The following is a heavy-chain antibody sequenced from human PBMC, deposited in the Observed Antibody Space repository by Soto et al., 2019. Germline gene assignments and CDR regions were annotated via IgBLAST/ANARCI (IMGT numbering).Heavy chain of an antibody. CDR3: ARDIVTLGPRANDAFDL. V-gene: IGHV1-3*01. J-gene: IGHJ3*01. D-gene: IGHD1-26*01. CDR2: IRAGDDKT. Sequence: QVQLVQSGAEVKKPGASVKLSCRAVGYNVTTQTMNWVRQAPGQRLEWLGWIRAGDDKTKYSQKFQGKVTITSDTSASTVSMELTSLTSEDTAVYYCARDIVTLGPRANDAFDLWGQGTLVTVSS. CDR1: GYNVTTQT.